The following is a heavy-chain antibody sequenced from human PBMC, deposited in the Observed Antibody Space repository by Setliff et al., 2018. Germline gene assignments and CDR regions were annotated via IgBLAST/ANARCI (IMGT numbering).Heavy chain of an antibody. J-gene: IGHJ6*02. CDR2: IYYSGST. Sequence: TLSLTCPVSGGSISSYYWSWIRQPPGKGLEWIGYIYYSGSTNYNPSLKSRVTISVDTSKNQFSLKLSSVTAADTAVYYCARDRPIAAAGTFIRYYYYYGMDVWGQGTTVTVSS. D-gene: IGHD6-13*01. V-gene: IGHV4-59*01. CDR3: ARDRPIAAAGTFIRYYYYYGMDV. CDR1: GGSISSYY.